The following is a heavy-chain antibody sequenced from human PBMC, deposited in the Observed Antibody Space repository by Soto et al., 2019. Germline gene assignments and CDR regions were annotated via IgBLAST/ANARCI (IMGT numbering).Heavy chain of an antibody. CDR1: GGSISSSSYY. V-gene: IGHV4-39*01. CDR2: IYYSGST. J-gene: IGHJ6*03. D-gene: IGHD3-3*01. CDR3: ARLVGFWSGYFSCYMDV. Sequence: SETLSLTCTVSGGSISSSSYYWGWIRQPPGKGLEWIGSIYYSGSTYYNPSLKSRVTISVDTSKNQFSLKLSSVTAADTAVYYCARLVGFWSGYFSCYMDVWGKGTTVTVAS.